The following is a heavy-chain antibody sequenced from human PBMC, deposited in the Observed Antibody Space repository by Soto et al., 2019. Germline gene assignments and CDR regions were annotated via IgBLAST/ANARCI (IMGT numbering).Heavy chain of an antibody. J-gene: IGHJ4*02. D-gene: IGHD3-9*01. CDR2: ISWDGGIT. CDR1: GGSISSGGYY. CDR3: ARDSYDILTGQKRYFDF. V-gene: IGHV3-43*01. Sequence: PSETLSLTCTVSGGSISSGGYYWSWVRQGPGKGPEWISLISWDGGITDYSDSVKGRFISSRDNSKNSLFLEMNSLTSEDAAMYFCARDSYDILTGQKRYFDFWGQGTLVTVSS.